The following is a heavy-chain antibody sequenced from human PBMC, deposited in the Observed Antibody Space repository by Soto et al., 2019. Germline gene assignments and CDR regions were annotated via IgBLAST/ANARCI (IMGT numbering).Heavy chain of an antibody. Sequence: QVQLQQWGAGLLKPSETLSLTCAVYGGSFSGYYWSWIRQPPGKGLEWIGEINHSGSTNYNPSRKSQVNISADTSKNQFSLKLSSVTAADTAVYYCARGPPRTYSSSWSTKNYFDYWGQGTLVTVSS. CDR3: ARGPPRTYSSSWSTKNYFDY. V-gene: IGHV4-34*01. J-gene: IGHJ4*02. CDR2: INHSGST. D-gene: IGHD6-13*01. CDR1: GGSFSGYY.